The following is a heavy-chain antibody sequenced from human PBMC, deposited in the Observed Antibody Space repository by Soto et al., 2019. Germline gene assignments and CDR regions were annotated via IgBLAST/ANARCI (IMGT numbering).Heavy chain of an antibody. CDR2: ISAYNGNT. CDR1: GYTFTSYG. D-gene: IGHD1-26*01. CDR3: ARNARELLLPQN. J-gene: IGHJ4*02. V-gene: IGHV1-18*01. Sequence: QVQLVQSGAEVKKPGAPVKVSCKASGYTFTSYGISWVRQAPGQGLERMGWISAYNGNTNYAQKLQGRVTMTTDTSASTADMELRSLRADDTAVYYCARNARELLLPQNWGQGTLVTVSS.